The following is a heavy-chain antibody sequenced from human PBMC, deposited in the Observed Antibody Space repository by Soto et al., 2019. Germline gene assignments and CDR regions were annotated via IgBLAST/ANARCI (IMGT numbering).Heavy chain of an antibody. V-gene: IGHV4-39*01. D-gene: IGHD6-13*01. CDR2: IYYSGSS. CDR1: GGSIRSSSYY. J-gene: IGHJ6*02. Sequence: TSETLSLTCPVSGGSIRSSSYYWGWIRQPPGTGLEWIGSIYYSGSSYYNPSLKSRVTISVDTSKNQFSLKLSSVTAADTAVYYCARQYSSSWSSYYYGMNVWGQGTTVTVSS. CDR3: ARQYSSSWSSYYYGMNV.